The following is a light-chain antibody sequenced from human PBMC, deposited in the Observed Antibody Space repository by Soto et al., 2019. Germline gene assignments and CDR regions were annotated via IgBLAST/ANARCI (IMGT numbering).Light chain of an antibody. CDR2: DAS. Sequence: EIVLTQSPATLSLSPGERATLSCRASQSVSNYLAWYQQKPGQAPRLLIYDASNRASGIPARFCGSGSGTDFTLTISSLDPEDFAVYYCQQRSNWPPVTFGGGTKVDIK. V-gene: IGKV3-11*01. CDR3: QQRSNWPPVT. J-gene: IGKJ4*01. CDR1: QSVSNY.